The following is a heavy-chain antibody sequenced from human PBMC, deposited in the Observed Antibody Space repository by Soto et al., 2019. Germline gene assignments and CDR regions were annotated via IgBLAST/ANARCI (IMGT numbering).Heavy chain of an antibody. CDR1: GFTFSDTW. Sequence: EVQPVESGGGLVQPGGSLRLSCAASGFTFSDTWMFWVRQAPGKGLVWVSRINSDGSVTSYADSVKGRFTISRDNAKNTLYLQMNSRRTEDTAVYYCARYSSGAGDYWGQGTLVTVSS. J-gene: IGHJ4*02. D-gene: IGHD6-19*01. CDR2: INSDGSVT. CDR3: ARYSSGAGDY. V-gene: IGHV3-74*01.